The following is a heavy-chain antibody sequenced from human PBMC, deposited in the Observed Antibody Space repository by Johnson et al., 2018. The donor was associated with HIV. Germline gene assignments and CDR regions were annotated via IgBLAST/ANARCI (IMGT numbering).Heavy chain of an antibody. CDR2: ISYDGSNK. D-gene: IGHD5-12*01. V-gene: IGHV3-30*18. Sequence: QVQLVESGGGVVRPGRSLRLSCAASGFTFSSYAMHWVRQAPGKGLEWVAVISYDGSNKYYADSVKGRFTVSRDNSKNAVYLQMNSLGAGDTAVYYCAKDQHGPLVPTVMRDDAFDIWGQGTMVTVSS. CDR3: AKDQHGPLVPTVMRDDAFDI. J-gene: IGHJ3*02. CDR1: GFTFSSYA.